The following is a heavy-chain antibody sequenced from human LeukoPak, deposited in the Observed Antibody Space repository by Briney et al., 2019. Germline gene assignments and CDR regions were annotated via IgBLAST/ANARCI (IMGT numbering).Heavy chain of an antibody. D-gene: IGHD5-24*01. CDR1: GESIRSSNYF. Sequence: PSETLSLTCNVSGESIRSSNYFWGWVRQPPGKGLEWLGKIFYTGATDYNPSLKSRVTISADTSQNQFSLKMNSVTAADTAIYYCAREMGTAFDSWGQGHLVTVSS. CDR2: IFYTGAT. V-gene: IGHV4-39*07. J-gene: IGHJ4*02. CDR3: AREMGTAFDS.